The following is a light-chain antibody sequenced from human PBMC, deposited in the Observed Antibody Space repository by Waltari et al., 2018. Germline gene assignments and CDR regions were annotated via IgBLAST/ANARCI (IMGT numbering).Light chain of an antibody. CDR3: ASYMAAYPWV. CDR2: DFG. CDR1: ISDIGTYNF. J-gene: IGLJ3*02. Sequence: QSALTQPASVSGSPGQSLTISCAGTISDIGTYNFVAWYQQVPGKVPKLIIFDFGKRPCGSSNLFSGSKSDNASSLTISGRRAEDEADYYCASYMAAYPWVFGGGTRLTVL. V-gene: IGLV2-14*03.